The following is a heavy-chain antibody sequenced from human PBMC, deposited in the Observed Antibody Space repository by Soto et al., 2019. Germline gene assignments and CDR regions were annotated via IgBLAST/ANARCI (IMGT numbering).Heavy chain of an antibody. Sequence: EVQLVESGGGLVQPGGSLRLSCAASGFTFSSYWMHWVRQAPGKGLVWISHINSDGSSTSYADSVKGRLTISRDNAKNTLYLQMNNLRAEDTAVYYCASGSGWYSPDYWGQGTLVTVSS. V-gene: IGHV3-74*01. CDR1: GFTFSSYW. D-gene: IGHD6-19*01. J-gene: IGHJ4*02. CDR3: ASGSGWYSPDY. CDR2: INSDGSST.